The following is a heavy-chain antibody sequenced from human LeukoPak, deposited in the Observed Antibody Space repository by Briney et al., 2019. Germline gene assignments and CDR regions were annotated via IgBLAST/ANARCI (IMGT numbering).Heavy chain of an antibody. V-gene: IGHV3-23*01. CDR2: ISGSGGST. CDR3: AKSNNWEVVVTV. Sequence: GGSLRLSCAASGFTFSSYAMSWVRQAPGKGLEWVSAISGSGGSTYYADSVKGRFTISRDNSKNTLYLQMNSLRAEDAAVYYCAKSNNWEVVVTVWGQGTLVTVSS. D-gene: IGHD2-21*02. CDR1: GFTFSSYA. J-gene: IGHJ4*02.